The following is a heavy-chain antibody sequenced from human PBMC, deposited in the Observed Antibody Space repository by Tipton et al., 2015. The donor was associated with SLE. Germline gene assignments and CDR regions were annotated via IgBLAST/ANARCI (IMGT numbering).Heavy chain of an antibody. D-gene: IGHD6-13*01. CDR3: TTDAVAAAQDYYMDV. CDR2: IKSKTDGGTT. J-gene: IGHJ6*03. V-gene: IGHV3-15*01. Sequence: GSLRLSCAASGFTFSNAWMSWVRQAPGKGLEWVGRIKSKTDGGTTDYAAPVKGRFTISRDDSKNTLYLQMNSLKTEDTAVYYCTTDAVAAAQDYYMDVWGKGTTVTVSS. CDR1: GFTFSNAW.